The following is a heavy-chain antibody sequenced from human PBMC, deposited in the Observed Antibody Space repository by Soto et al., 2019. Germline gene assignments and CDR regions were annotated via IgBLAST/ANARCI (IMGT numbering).Heavy chain of an antibody. V-gene: IGHV3-15*01. Sequence: GGSLRLSCAASGFTFSNAWMSWVRQAPGKGLEWVGRIKSKTDGGTTDYAAPVKGRFTISRDDSKNTLYLQMNSLKTEDTAVYYCTTDGPGVYDFWSGSQGAYYYMDVWGKGTTVTVSS. CDR3: TTDGPGVYDFWSGSQGAYYYMDV. D-gene: IGHD3-3*01. CDR1: GFTFSNAW. J-gene: IGHJ6*03. CDR2: IKSKTDGGTT.